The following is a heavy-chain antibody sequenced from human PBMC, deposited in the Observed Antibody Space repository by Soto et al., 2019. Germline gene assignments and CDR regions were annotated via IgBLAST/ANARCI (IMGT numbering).Heavy chain of an antibody. D-gene: IGHD2-8*01. CDR1: GYSFTDYH. J-gene: IGHJ6*02. CDR3: ASGDSTDCSSDGCSAFYDYDLDV. CDR2: INPKRGDT. V-gene: IGHV1-2*04. Sequence: ASVKVSCKASGYSFTDYHIHWVRQAPGQGLEWLGRINPKRGDTNTAQKFQGWVTMTTDTSISTASMELTRLTSDDTAIYYCASGDSTDCSSDGCSAFYDYDLDVWGQGTMVTVSS.